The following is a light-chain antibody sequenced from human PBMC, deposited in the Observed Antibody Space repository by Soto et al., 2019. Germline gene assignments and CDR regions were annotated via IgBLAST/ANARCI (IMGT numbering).Light chain of an antibody. CDR2: IND. Sequence: QSVLTQPPSASGTPGQRITISCSGSSSNIGDNPVNWYQQLPGAAPKLLIYINDQRPSGVPDRFSGSKSGTSASLAISGLQPEDGADYYCAAWDDSLNALFGTGTKVTV. CDR3: AAWDDSLNAL. CDR1: SSNIGDNP. V-gene: IGLV1-44*01. J-gene: IGLJ1*01.